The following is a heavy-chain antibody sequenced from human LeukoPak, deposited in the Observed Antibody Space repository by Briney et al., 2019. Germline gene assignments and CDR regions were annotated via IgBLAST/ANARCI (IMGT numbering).Heavy chain of an antibody. CDR3: AGRLTGYSSGYVH. V-gene: IGHV3-23*01. Sequence: GGSLRLSCVASRITFSNYAVSWVRQAPEKGLDWVSVISGSAHKIRYADSVKGRFTISRDNSENIVYLQMNNLRVEDTAVYYCAGRLTGYSSGYVHWGQGTLVTVSS. CDR2: ISGSAHKI. D-gene: IGHD5-18*01. J-gene: IGHJ4*02. CDR1: RITFSNYA.